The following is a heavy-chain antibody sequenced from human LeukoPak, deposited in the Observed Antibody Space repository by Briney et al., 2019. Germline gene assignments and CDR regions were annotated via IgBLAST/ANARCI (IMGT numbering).Heavy chain of an antibody. CDR3: ASYGPRGFDY. D-gene: IGHD3-10*01. J-gene: IGHJ4*02. Sequence: GGSLRLSCAASGFTFSSYSMNWVRQAPGKGREWVSSISSSSSYIYYADSVKGRFTISRDNAKNSLYLQMSSLRAEDTAVYYCASYGPRGFDYWGQGTLVTVSS. V-gene: IGHV3-21*01. CDR1: GFTFSSYS. CDR2: ISSSSSYI.